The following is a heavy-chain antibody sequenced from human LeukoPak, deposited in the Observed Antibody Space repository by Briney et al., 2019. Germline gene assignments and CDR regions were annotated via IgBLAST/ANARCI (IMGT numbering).Heavy chain of an antibody. CDR1: GFIFNNYA. CDR3: AEDWYDSLY. CDR2: ISGTTTGT. J-gene: IGHJ4*02. D-gene: IGHD3-22*01. V-gene: IGHV3-23*01. Sequence: GGSLRLSCSASGFIFNNYAMSWVRQAPGKGLEWVAAISGTTTGTHYSDSVKGRFIISRDNSENTLYLQMNSLRAEDTAVYYCAEDWYDSLYWGQGTLVTVSS.